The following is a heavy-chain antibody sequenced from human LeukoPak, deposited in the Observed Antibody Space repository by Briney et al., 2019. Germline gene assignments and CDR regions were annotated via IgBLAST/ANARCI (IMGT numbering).Heavy chain of an antibody. J-gene: IGHJ4*02. D-gene: IGHD3-10*01. Sequence: PSETLSITCAVYGGSFSGYYWSWIRQPPGKGLEWIGEINHSGSTNYNPSLKSRVTISVDTSKNQFSLKLSSVTAADTAVYYCASGPTGDYWGQGTLVTVSS. V-gene: IGHV4-34*01. CDR3: ASGPTGDY. CDR2: INHSGST. CDR1: GGSFSGYY.